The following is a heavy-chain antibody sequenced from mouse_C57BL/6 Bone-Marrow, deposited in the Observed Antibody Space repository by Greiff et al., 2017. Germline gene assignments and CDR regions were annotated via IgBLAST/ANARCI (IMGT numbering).Heavy chain of an antibody. CDR3: ARSGYSYYVYYYAMDY. D-gene: IGHD2-12*01. V-gene: IGHV1-69*01. J-gene: IGHJ4*01. Sequence: QVQLQQPGAELVMPGASVKLSCKASGYTFTSYWMHWVKQRPGQGLEWIGEIDPSDSYTNYNQKFKGKSTLTVDKSSSTAYMQLSSLTSEDSAVXYCARSGYSYYVYYYAMDYWGQGTSVTVSS. CDR2: IDPSDSYT. CDR1: GYTFTSYW.